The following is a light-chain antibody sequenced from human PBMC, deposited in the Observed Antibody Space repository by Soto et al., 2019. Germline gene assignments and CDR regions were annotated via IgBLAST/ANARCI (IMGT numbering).Light chain of an antibody. V-gene: IGLV2-14*01. CDR3: SSYTSSSTLVV. Sequence: QSALTQPASVSGSPGQSITISCTGTSSDVGGHNYVSWYQQHPGKAPKLMIYDVSNRPSGVSNRFPGSKSGNTASLTISGLQAEDEADYYCSSYTSSSTLVVFGGGTKLTVL. J-gene: IGLJ2*01. CDR2: DVS. CDR1: SSDVGGHNY.